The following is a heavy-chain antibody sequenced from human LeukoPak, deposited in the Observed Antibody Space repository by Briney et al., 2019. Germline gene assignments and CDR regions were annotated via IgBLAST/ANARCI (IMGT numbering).Heavy chain of an antibody. Sequence: ASVKVSCKASGYTFTGYGISWVRQAPGQGLEWMGWISAYNGDTNYAQKLQGRVTMTTDTSTTTAYMELRSLRSDDTAVYYCARGAYDSGTYNWFDPWGQGTLFTVSS. CDR3: ARGAYDSGTYNWFDP. CDR2: ISAYNGDT. CDR1: GYTFTGYG. D-gene: IGHD3-10*01. V-gene: IGHV1-18*04. J-gene: IGHJ5*02.